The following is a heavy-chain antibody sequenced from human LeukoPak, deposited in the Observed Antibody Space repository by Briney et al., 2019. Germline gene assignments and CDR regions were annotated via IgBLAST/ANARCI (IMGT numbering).Heavy chain of an antibody. D-gene: IGHD3-3*01. CDR2: ISCDGSNK. CDR3: ARAGVLEWLSNFDY. J-gene: IGHJ4*02. Sequence: GGSLRLSCAASGITFSDYAMHWVRQAPGKGLEWVAVISCDGSNKYYADSVKGRFTISRDNSKNTLYLQMNSLRAEDAAVYYCARAGVLEWLSNFDYWGQGTLVTVSS. CDR1: GITFSDYA. V-gene: IGHV3-30*04.